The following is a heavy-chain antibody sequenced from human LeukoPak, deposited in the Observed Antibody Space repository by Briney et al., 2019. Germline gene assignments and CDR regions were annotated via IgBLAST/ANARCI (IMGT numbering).Heavy chain of an antibody. CDR1: GYSISSGYY. V-gene: IGHV4-38-2*02. J-gene: IGHJ4*02. CDR2: IYHSGST. CDR3: ARDRGYYYDSSGSYSYDY. D-gene: IGHD3-22*01. Sequence: SETLSLTCAVSGYSISSGYYWGWIRQPPGKGLEWIGSIYHSGSTYYNPSLKSRVTISVDTSKNQFSLKLSSVTAADTAVYYCARDRGYYYDSSGSYSYDYWGQGTLVTVSS.